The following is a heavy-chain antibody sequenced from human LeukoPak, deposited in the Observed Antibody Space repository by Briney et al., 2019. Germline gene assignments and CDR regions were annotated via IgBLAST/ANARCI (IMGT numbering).Heavy chain of an antibody. J-gene: IGHJ4*02. Sequence: PSETLSLTCAVYGGSFSGYYWSWIRQPPGKGLEWIGEINHSGSTNYNPSLKSRVTISVDTSKNQFSLKLSSVTAADTAVYYCARMGKLGCCSSTSCYRLKFTFDYWGQGTLVTVSS. V-gene: IGHV4-34*01. CDR1: GGSFSGYY. CDR3: ARMGKLGCCSSTSCYRLKFTFDY. D-gene: IGHD2-2*01. CDR2: INHSGST.